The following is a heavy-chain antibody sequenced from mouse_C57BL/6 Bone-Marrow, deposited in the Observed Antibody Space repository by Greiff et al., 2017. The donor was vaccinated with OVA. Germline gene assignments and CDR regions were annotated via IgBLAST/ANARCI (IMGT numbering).Heavy chain of an antibody. CDR2: INPYNGGT. J-gene: IGHJ2*01. Sequence: VQLQQSGPVLVKPGASVKMSCKASGYTFTDYYMNWVKQSHGKSLEWIGVINPYNGGTSYNQKFKVKATLTVDKSSSTAYMELNSLTSEDSAVYYCARDYLYFDYWGQGTTLTVSS. CDR3: ARDYLYFDY. D-gene: IGHD2-4*01. V-gene: IGHV1-19*01. CDR1: GYTFTDYY.